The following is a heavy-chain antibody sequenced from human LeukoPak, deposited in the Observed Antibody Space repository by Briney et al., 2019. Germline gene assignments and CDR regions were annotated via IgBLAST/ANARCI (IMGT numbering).Heavy chain of an antibody. CDR3: ARPYDFTGASAFDI. V-gene: IGHV1-46*01. CDR2: GSPSGGST. J-gene: IGHJ3*02. Sequence: SSVKVSCKASGYTFTSYYIHWVRQPPGQGLGLKGIGSPSGGSTTYAQKFQSSVTMTRDTSTSTVYMELSSLRSEDTAVYYCARPYDFTGASAFDIWGQGTMVTVSP. CDR1: GYTFTSYY. D-gene: IGHD3-3*01.